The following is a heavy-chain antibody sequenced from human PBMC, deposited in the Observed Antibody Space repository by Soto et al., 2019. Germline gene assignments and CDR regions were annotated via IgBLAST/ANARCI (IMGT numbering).Heavy chain of an antibody. CDR1: GYTFTSYG. CDR2: ISAKKGNT. CDR3: AREILSPDFYFHGMDV. D-gene: IGHD2-15*01. V-gene: IGHV1-18*04. Sequence: QGQLVQSGAEVKKPGASVKVSCKASGYTFTSYGISWVRQAPGQGLERMGWISAKKGNTKYAQKFQGRVTMTTDTSTSTAYMELRSLRSDDTAVYYCAREILSPDFYFHGMDVWGQGTTVTVSS. J-gene: IGHJ6*02.